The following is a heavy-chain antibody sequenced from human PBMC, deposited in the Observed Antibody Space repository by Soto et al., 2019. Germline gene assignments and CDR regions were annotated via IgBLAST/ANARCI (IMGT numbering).Heavy chain of an antibody. J-gene: IGHJ4*02. V-gene: IGHV4-31*03. CDR2: IYYSGST. CDR3: AGHYDSSGPIEY. D-gene: IGHD3-22*01. CDR1: VVSISSGGYY. Sequence: SETLSLTCTFSVVSISSGGYYCSWIRQHPWKGLEWIGYIYYSGSTYYNPSLKSRVTISVDTSKDQFSLKLSSVTAADTAVYYCAGHYDSSGPIEYWGQGTLVNVSS.